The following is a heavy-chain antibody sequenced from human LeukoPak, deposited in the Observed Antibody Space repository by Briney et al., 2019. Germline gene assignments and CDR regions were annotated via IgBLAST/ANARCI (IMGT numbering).Heavy chain of an antibody. V-gene: IGHV1-18*01. CDR1: SNTFATYG. D-gene: IGHD1-26*01. CDR2: ISPNNGNT. CDR3: ARVTTVGATKDFDP. J-gene: IGHJ5*02. Sequence: ASVKVSCKASSNTFATYGISWVRQAPGHGLEWMGWISPNNGNTNYAQKFRGRVTMTRDTSTSTAYMELRSLRSDDAAVYYCARVTTVGATKDFDPWGQGTLVTVSP.